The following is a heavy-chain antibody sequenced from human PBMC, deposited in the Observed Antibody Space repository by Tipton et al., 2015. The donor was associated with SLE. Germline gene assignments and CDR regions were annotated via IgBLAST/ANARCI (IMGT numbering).Heavy chain of an antibody. CDR1: GFSFRTYG. Sequence: SLRLSCAASGFSFRTYGMHWVRQAPGKGLEWVAVIWYDGSHTYYADSVKGRFTVSRDNSRNTLYLQMNSLRAEDTAFYYCAKDAVTDFGPECMYLDLWGRGTLVTVSS. CDR2: IWYDGSHT. J-gene: IGHJ2*01. D-gene: IGHD2-21*02. V-gene: IGHV3-33*06. CDR3: AKDAVTDFGPECMYLDL.